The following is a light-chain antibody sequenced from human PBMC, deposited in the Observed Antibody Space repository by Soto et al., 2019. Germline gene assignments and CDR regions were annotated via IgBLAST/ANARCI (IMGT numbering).Light chain of an antibody. J-gene: IGKJ2*01. V-gene: IGKV1-39*01. CDR2: AAS. Sequence: DIQMTQSPSSLSASVGDRVTITCRASQTISSYLNWYQQSPGKAPKLLIYAASSLQSGVPSRFSGSGSGTDFTLTISSLQPEDFATYYRQQSSNIPYTFGQGTKLEIK. CDR1: QTISSY. CDR3: QQSSNIPYT.